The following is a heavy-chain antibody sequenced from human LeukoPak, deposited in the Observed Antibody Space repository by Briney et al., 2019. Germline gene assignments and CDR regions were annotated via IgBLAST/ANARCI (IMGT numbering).Heavy chain of an antibody. V-gene: IGHV3-23*01. Sequence: PGGSLRLSCEASGFTFSSYAMNWVRQAPGKGLEWVSGISGSGGSTYYADFVKGRFTISRDKSKNTLYLQMNSLRAEDTAVYYCAREYFYGSGSYYNGYWGQGTLVTVSS. CDR1: GFTFSSYA. CDR2: ISGSGGST. J-gene: IGHJ4*02. D-gene: IGHD3-10*01. CDR3: AREYFYGSGSYYNGY.